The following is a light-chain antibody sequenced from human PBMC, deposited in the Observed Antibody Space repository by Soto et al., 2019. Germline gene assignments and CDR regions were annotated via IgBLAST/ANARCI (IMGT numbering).Light chain of an antibody. V-gene: IGKV1-5*03. CDR2: RAS. J-gene: IGKJ3*01. Sequence: DIQMTQSPSSLSASVGDRVTITCRASQIINTWLAWYQQKPGKAPKLLIYRASNLVNGVPSRFSGSGSGTEFTLTISSLQPDDFSISYCQQYATSSGTFGPGTKVDL. CDR1: QIINTW. CDR3: QQYATSSGT.